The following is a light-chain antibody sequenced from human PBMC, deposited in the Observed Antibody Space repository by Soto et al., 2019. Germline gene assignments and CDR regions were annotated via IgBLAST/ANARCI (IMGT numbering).Light chain of an antibody. Sequence: DIQMTQSPSSLSAFVGDRVTITCRTSQTIRSSLNWYQQKPGKAPKLLIFTASSLQSGVPSRFSGSGSGTVFTLTISSLQPEEFATYYCQQSYTTPFTFGPGTKVDIK. J-gene: IGKJ3*01. CDR2: TAS. CDR3: QQSYTTPFT. V-gene: IGKV1-39*01. CDR1: QTIRSS.